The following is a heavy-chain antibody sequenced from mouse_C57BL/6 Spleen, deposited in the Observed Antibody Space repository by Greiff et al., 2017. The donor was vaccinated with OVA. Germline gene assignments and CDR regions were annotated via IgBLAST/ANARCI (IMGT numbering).Heavy chain of an antibody. D-gene: IGHD3-2*02. CDR2: ILPGSGST. Sequence: QVQLQQSGAELMKPGASVKLSCKATGYTFTGYWIEWVKQRPGHGLEWIGEILPGSGSTNYNEKFKGKATFTADTSSNTAYMQLSSLTTEDSAIYYCVCALDSSGYRFAYWGQGTLVTVSA. CDR1: GYTFTGYW. CDR3: VCALDSSGYRFAY. V-gene: IGHV1-9*01. J-gene: IGHJ3*01.